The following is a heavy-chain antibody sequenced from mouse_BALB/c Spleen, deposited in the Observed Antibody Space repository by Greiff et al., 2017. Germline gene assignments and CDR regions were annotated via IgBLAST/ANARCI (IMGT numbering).Heavy chain of an antibody. J-gene: IGHJ2*01. Sequence: EVQGVESGGGLVQPGGSRKLSCAASGFTFSSFGMHWVRQAPEKGLEWVAYICSGSSTIYYADTVKGRFTISRDNPKNTLFLQMTSLRSEDTAMYYCARRYGSSYFDYWGQGTTLTVSS. CDR3: ARRYGSSYFDY. CDR2: ICSGSSTI. CDR1: GFTFSSFG. V-gene: IGHV5-17*02. D-gene: IGHD1-1*01.